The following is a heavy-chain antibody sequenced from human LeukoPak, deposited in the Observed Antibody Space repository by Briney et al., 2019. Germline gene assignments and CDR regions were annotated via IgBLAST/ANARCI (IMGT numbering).Heavy chain of an antibody. Sequence: GGSLRLSCAASGFTVSSKYMSWVRQAPGKGLEWVAVIWYDGSNKYYADSVKGRFTISRDNSKNTLYLQMNSLRAEDTAVYYCARVHFSSSPYFDYWGQGTLVTVSS. CDR2: IWYDGSNK. CDR3: ARVHFSSSPYFDY. CDR1: GFTVSSKY. J-gene: IGHJ4*02. D-gene: IGHD6-6*01. V-gene: IGHV3-33*08.